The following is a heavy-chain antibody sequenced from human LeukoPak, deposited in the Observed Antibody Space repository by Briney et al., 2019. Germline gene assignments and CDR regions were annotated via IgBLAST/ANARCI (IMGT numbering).Heavy chain of an antibody. D-gene: IGHD2-15*01. J-gene: IGHJ3*02. CDR2: IYSGGNTFIAVA. CDR1: GFTVSTNY. Sequence: GGSLRLSCAASGFTVSTNYMSWVRQAPGKGLEWVSVIYSGGNTFIAVAHYADSVKGRLTMSRDNSKNTLYLQMNSLRAEDTALYYCARDIYCTGGSCSLVGAFDIWGQGTMVTVSS. V-gene: IGHV3-53*05. CDR3: ARDIYCTGGSCSLVGAFDI.